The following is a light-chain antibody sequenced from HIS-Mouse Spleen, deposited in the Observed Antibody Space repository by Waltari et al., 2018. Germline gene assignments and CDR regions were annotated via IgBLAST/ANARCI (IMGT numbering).Light chain of an antibody. CDR3: QQLNSYPPT. V-gene: IGKV1-9*01. CDR1: QGIRSY. Sequence: DIQLTQSPSFLSASVGDRVPITCRASQGIRSYLRWYQQKPGEAPKLLIYAASTLQSGVPSRFSGSGSGTEFTLTISSLQPEDFATYYCQQLNSYPPTFGQGTKVEIK. J-gene: IGKJ1*01. CDR2: AAS.